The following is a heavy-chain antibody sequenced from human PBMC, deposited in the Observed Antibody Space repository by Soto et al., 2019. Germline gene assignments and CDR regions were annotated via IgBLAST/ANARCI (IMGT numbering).Heavy chain of an antibody. V-gene: IGHV4-59*01. CDR1: GGSIRNVY. D-gene: IGHD2-15*01. CDR2: IFHSGNA. J-gene: IGHJ4*01. CDR3: ARAHAPTLPFDS. Sequence: SETLSLTCTVSGGSIRNVYWSWIRQAPGKGLEWIGFIFHSGNAKYNPSLKSRVTISVDTSKNQFSLSLDSVTATDTAVYFCARAHAPTLPFDSWGQGTLVTVSS.